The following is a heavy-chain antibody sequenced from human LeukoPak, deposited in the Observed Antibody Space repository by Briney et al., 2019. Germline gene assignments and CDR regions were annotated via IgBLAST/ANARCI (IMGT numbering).Heavy chain of an antibody. Sequence: SETLSLSCSVSGASISGGTYYWGWIRQPPGKGLEWIGSIYYTGSTYDNPSLKSRVTISVDTSKNQFSLKLSPVTAADTAVYYCARRGGSGRAFDYWGQGTLVTVSS. J-gene: IGHJ4*02. CDR2: IYYTGST. CDR1: GASISGGTYY. V-gene: IGHV4-39*01. CDR3: ARRGGSGRAFDY. D-gene: IGHD1-26*01.